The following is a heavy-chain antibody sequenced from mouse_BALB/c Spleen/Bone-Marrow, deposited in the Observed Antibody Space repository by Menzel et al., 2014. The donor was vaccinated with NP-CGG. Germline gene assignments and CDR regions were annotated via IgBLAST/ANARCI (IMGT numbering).Heavy chain of an antibody. CDR2: ISSGGSYP. J-gene: IGHJ2*01. CDR1: GFTFSYYG. CDR3: ARDSSGYFDY. V-gene: IGHV5-9-4*01. D-gene: IGHD3-1*01. Sequence: EVKLQESGGGLVKPGGSLKLSCAASGFTFSYYGMSWVRQSPEKRLEWVAEISSGGSYPYYPDTVTGRFTIARDNAKNTLCQEMSSLRSEDTAMCYCARDSSGYFDYWGQGTTLTVSS.